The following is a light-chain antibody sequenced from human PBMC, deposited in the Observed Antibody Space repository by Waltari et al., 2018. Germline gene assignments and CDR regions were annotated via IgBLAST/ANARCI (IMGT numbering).Light chain of an antibody. CDR2: DAS. J-gene: IGKJ1*01. Sequence: RFCRASQGDGKYLAWYQRKPGKAPRLVKYDASTLATGSPDGFSGSGSGTDFSLTSSRLVSEDFPVYYCQKYVNLPATFGQGTRVEIK. V-gene: IGKV3-20*01. CDR1: QGDGKY. CDR3: QKYVNLPAT.